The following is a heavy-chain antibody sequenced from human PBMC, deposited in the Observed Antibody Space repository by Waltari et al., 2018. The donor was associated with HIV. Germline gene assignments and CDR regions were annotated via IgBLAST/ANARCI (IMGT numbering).Heavy chain of an antibody. CDR3: ARGFMARIAAAGHAFDI. V-gene: IGHV1-18*01. CDR1: GYTFTSYG. CDR2: ISAYNGNT. Sequence: QVQLVQSGAEVKKPGASVKVSCKASGYTFTSYGISWVRQAPGPGLEWMGWISAYNGNTNYAQKLQGRVTMTTDTSTSTAYMELRSLRSDDTAVYYCARGFMARIAAAGHAFDIWGQGTMVTVSS. J-gene: IGHJ3*02. D-gene: IGHD6-13*01.